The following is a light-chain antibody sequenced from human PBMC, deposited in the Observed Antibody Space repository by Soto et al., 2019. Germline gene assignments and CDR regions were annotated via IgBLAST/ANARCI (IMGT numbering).Light chain of an antibody. CDR3: QRYAFSQWA. V-gene: IGKV3-20*01. CDR1: HTIYRY. CDR2: DAS. J-gene: IGKJ1*01. Sequence: ESVPPRSQGTVHLFGGERARLSWQASHTIYRYLGWYQQKPGQAPRLLISDASNRATGVPDTFNGSGSGTDLTLTISRLEPEDFAVYLCQRYAFSQWAVGQGTKVDIK.